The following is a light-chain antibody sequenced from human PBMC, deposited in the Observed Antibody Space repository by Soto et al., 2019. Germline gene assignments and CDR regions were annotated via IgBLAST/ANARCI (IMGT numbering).Light chain of an antibody. Sequence: DIPMTQSPSSVSASVGDRVTITCRESQSICSYLTWYQQKRGQAPKLXIYAASSLHSGVPSRFSGSGAGTDFTLTISSLQPADFATDYCQQSYRTPQTFGQGTQVDIK. CDR2: AAS. V-gene: IGKV1-39*01. CDR3: QQSYRTPQT. J-gene: IGKJ1*01. CDR1: QSICSY.